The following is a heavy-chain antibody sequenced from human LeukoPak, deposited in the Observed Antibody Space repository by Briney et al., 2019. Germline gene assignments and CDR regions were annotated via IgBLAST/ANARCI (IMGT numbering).Heavy chain of an antibody. CDR1: GSTFSSYW. J-gene: IGHJ5*02. Sequence: PGGSLRLSCAASGSTFSSYWMHWVRQAPGKGLVWVSRINSDGSSTSYADSVKGRFTISRDNAKNTLYLQMNSLRAEDTAVYYCARDRDYYGSGSSFDPWGQGTLVTVSS. CDR2: INSDGSST. V-gene: IGHV3-74*01. CDR3: ARDRDYYGSGSSFDP. D-gene: IGHD3-10*01.